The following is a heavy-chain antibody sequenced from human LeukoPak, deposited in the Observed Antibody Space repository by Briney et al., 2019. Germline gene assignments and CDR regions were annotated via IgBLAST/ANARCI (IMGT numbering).Heavy chain of an antibody. CDR1: GFTVSTYY. CDR2: IYSGGST. J-gene: IGHJ4*02. V-gene: IGHV3-53*01. Sequence: GGSLRLPCAASGFTVSTYYMTWVRQAPGKGLGCVSVIYSGGSTYYADSVKGRFTVSRDNSKNTLYLQMNSLRAEDTAMYYCARGLGYCTSTTCLLPFDYWGQGTLVTVSS. CDR3: ARGLGYCTSTTCLLPFDY. D-gene: IGHD2-2*01.